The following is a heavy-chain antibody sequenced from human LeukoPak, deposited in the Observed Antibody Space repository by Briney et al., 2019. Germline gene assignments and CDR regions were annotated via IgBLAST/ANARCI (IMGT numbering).Heavy chain of an antibody. CDR3: ARDRAPGGSGNFRAFDI. CDR2: IKQDGSEK. D-gene: IGHD3-10*01. J-gene: IGHJ3*02. V-gene: IGHV3-7*03. Sequence: GGSLRLSCAASGITLSSYWMTWVRQAPGKGLEWVANIKQDGSEKNYVDSVKGRFTISRDNAKNSLYLQMNSLRAEDTAVYYCARDRAPGGSGNFRAFDIWGQGTMVTVSS. CDR1: GITLSSYW.